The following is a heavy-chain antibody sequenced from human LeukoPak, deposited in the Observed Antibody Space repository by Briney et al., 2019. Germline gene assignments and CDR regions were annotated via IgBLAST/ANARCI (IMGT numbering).Heavy chain of an antibody. J-gene: IGHJ4*02. D-gene: IGHD3-9*01. Sequence: PSETLSLTCTVSVGSISSYYWSWIRQPPGKGLEWIGYIYYSGSTNYNPSLKSRVTISVDTSKNQFSLKLSSVTAADTAVYYCATDMLPLPGYSPLDYWGQGTLVTVSS. CDR2: IYYSGST. V-gene: IGHV4-59*01. CDR3: ATDMLPLPGYSPLDY. CDR1: VGSISSYY.